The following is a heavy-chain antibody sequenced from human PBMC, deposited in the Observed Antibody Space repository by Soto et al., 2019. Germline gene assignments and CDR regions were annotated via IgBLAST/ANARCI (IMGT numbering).Heavy chain of an antibody. Sequence: VRLSCAASGFTFSSYGMHWVRQAPGKGLEWVAVIWYDGSNKYYADSVKGRFTISRDNSKNTLYLQMNSLRAEDTAVYYCARPVLRFLEGAYGMDVWGQGTTVTVSS. CDR3: ARPVLRFLEGAYGMDV. D-gene: IGHD3-3*01. CDR2: IWYDGSNK. CDR1: GFTFSSYG. J-gene: IGHJ6*02. V-gene: IGHV3-33*01.